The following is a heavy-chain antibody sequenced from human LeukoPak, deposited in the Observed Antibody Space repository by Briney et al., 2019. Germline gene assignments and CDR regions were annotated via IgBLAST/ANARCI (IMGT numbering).Heavy chain of an antibody. J-gene: IGHJ4*02. D-gene: IGHD6-13*01. CDR1: GFTFSSYV. Sequence: GGSLRLSCAASGFTFSSYVMIWVRQAPGKGLEWVSSISGSGTSAYYADSVKGRFTISRDNSKNTLYLQMNSLRAEDTAVYYCARDLEDVAAAGTYWGQGILVTVSS. CDR2: ISGSGTSA. V-gene: IGHV3-23*01. CDR3: ARDLEDVAAAGTY.